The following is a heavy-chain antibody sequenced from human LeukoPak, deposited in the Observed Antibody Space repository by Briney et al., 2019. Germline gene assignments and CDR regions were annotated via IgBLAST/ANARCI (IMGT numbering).Heavy chain of an antibody. J-gene: IGHJ4*02. Sequence: GGSLRLSCAVSGFTFSNHWMHWVRQAPRKGLEGVAVISYDGSNKFYAGSVKGRFTLSRDNSKNTLYLQMNSLRIEDTAVYYCGRGSVGFGELNYWGQGTRVTVSS. CDR2: ISYDGSNK. D-gene: IGHD3-10*01. V-gene: IGHV3-30-3*01. CDR1: GFTFSNHW. CDR3: GRGSVGFGELNY.